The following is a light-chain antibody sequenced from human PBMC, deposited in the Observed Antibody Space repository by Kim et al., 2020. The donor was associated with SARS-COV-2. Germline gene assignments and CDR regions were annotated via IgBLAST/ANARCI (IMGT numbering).Light chain of an antibody. CDR2: QDN. CDR1: KLGEKH. V-gene: IGLV3-1*01. J-gene: IGLJ3*02. CDR3: QAWDSNAGV. Sequence: SPGQAATITCSGHKLGEKHVSWYQQKPGQSPVLVIYQDNKRPSGIPERFSGSNSGNTATLTVSGTQVMDEADYYCQAWDSNAGVFGGGTQLTVL.